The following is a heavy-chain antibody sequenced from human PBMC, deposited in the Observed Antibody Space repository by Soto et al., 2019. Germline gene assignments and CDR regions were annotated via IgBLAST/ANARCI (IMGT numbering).Heavy chain of an antibody. CDR2: INSAGTTT. CDR3: ARGDTAMVIDY. D-gene: IGHD5-18*01. Sequence: PGVSLRLSCAASGFTFSIYWMHWVRQAPGKGLVWVSRINSAGTTTTYADSMKGRFTISRDNAKNTLYLQMNSLRAEDTAVYYCARGDTAMVIDYWGQGTQVTVSS. V-gene: IGHV3-74*01. J-gene: IGHJ4*02. CDR1: GFTFSIYW.